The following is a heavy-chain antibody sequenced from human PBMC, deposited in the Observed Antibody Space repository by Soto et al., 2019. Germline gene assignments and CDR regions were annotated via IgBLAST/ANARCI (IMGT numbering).Heavy chain of an antibody. Sequence: SETLSLTCTVPGGSISSYYWSWIRQPPGKGLEWIGYIYYSGSTNYNPSLKSRVTISVDTSKNQFSLKLSSVTAADTAVYYCARDRVIAASNNYNRHAPSGQGSLVTVSS. V-gene: IGHV4-59*01. CDR3: ARDRVIAASNNYNRHAP. CDR1: GGSISSYY. CDR2: IYYSGST. J-gene: IGHJ5*02. D-gene: IGHD6-13*01.